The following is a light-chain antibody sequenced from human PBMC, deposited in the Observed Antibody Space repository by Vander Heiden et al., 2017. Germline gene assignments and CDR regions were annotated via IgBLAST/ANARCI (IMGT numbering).Light chain of an antibody. V-gene: IGKV1-39*01. CDR1: QSISSY. Sequence: IQMTQSPSSLSASVGDRVTITCRASQSISSYLNWYQQKPGKAPKLLIYAASSLQSGVPSRFSGSGSGTDGTLTISSLQPEDCATYDCQQSYRTPLTCGGGTKVEIK. J-gene: IGKJ4*01. CDR3: QQSYRTPLT. CDR2: AAS.